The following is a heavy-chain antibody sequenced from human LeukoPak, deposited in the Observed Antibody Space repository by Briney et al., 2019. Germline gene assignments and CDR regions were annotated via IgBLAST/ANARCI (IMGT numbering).Heavy chain of an antibody. J-gene: IGHJ4*02. V-gene: IGHV3-48*04. Sequence: GGSLRLSCAASGFTFSSYSMNWVRQAPGKGLEWVSYISSSSSTIYYADSVKGRFTISRDNAKNSLYLQMNSLRAEDTAVYYCARDPRAWVRNGSSWGQGTLVTVSS. D-gene: IGHD6-13*01. CDR1: GFTFSSYS. CDR3: ARDPRAWVRNGSS. CDR2: ISSSSSTI.